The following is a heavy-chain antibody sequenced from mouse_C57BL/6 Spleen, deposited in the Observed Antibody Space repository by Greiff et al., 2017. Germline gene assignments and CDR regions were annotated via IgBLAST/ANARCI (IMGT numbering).Heavy chain of an antibody. CDR1: GFTFSDYG. CDR3: AKYYYGSSYVGAMDY. Sequence: EVKLVESGGGLVKPGGSLKLSCAASGFTFSDYGMHWVRQAPEKGLEWVAYISSGSSTIYYADTVKGRFTISRDNAKNTLFLQMTSLRSEDTAMYYCAKYYYGSSYVGAMDYWGQGTSVTVSS. V-gene: IGHV5-17*01. J-gene: IGHJ4*01. D-gene: IGHD1-1*01. CDR2: ISSGSSTI.